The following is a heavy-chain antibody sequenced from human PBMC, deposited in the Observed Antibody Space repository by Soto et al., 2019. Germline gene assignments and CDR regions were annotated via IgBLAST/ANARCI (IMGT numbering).Heavy chain of an antibody. V-gene: IGHV3-73*02. CDR1: GFTFSGSA. Sequence: EVQLVESGGGLVQPGGSLKLSCAASGFTFSGSAMHWVRQASGKGLEWVGRIRSKANSYATAYAASVKGRFTISRGDSKNTAYLQMNSLKTEDTAVYYCTRTELLAAFDIWGQGTMVTVSS. CDR2: IRSKANSYAT. D-gene: IGHD1-26*01. CDR3: TRTELLAAFDI. J-gene: IGHJ3*02.